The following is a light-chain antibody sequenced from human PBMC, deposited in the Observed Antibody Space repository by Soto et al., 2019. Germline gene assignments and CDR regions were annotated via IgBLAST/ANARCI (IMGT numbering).Light chain of an antibody. CDR1: QGIATY. CDR3: QQLKSYPLT. J-gene: IGKJ4*01. CDR2: DAS. Sequence: IQLTQSPSSLSASVGDRVTITCRASQGIATYLAWYQQKPGKAPKLLIYDASTLQSGVSSRFSGSGSGTDFSLTISSLQPDDFASYYCQQLKSYPLTFGGGTKVDIK. V-gene: IGKV1-9*01.